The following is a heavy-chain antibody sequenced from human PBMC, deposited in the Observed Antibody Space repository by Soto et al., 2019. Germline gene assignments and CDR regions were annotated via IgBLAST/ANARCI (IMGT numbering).Heavy chain of an antibody. Sequence: PSETLSLTCTVSGGSISSYYWSWIRQPPGKGLEWIGYIYYSGSTNYNPSLKSRVTISVDTSKNQFSLKLSSVTAADTAVYYCARHSGSYSLNWFDPWGQGTLVTVSS. CDR1: GGSISSYY. V-gene: IGHV4-59*08. D-gene: IGHD1-26*01. CDR2: IYYSGST. J-gene: IGHJ5*02. CDR3: ARHSGSYSLNWFDP.